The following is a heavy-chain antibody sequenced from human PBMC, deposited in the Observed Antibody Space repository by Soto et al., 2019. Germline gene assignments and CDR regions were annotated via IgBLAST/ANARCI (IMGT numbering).Heavy chain of an antibody. D-gene: IGHD2-21*02. Sequence: SETLSLTCTVSGGSISNYYWSWIRQPPGKGLEWIGYIFYTGSTNYNPSLKNRVTISLDMSKNQFSLILTSVAAADTAVYYCARASGDWGMYFDYWGQGALVTVSS. V-gene: IGHV4-59*08. CDR1: GGSISNYY. CDR3: ARASGDWGMYFDY. J-gene: IGHJ4*02. CDR2: IFYTGST.